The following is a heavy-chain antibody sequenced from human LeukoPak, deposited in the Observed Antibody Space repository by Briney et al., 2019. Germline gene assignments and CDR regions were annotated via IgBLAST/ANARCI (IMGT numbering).Heavy chain of an antibody. CDR1: GFNFRSYS. CDR3: ARGVVIVPAAHTDYYHYGMDV. Sequence: GGSLRLSCAASGFNFRSYSMNWVRQTPGKGLEWVSSISMSTSYIYYADSVKGRFIISRDNAQNSLHLQMNSLRAEDTAIYYCARGVVIVPAAHTDYYHYGMDVWGQGTTVTVSS. V-gene: IGHV3-21*01. CDR2: ISMSTSYI. D-gene: IGHD2-2*01. J-gene: IGHJ6*02.